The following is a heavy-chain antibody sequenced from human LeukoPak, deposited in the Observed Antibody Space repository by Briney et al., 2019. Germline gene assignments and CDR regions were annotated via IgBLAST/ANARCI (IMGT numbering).Heavy chain of an antibody. CDR1: GFTFYVYG. CDR3: ARGGPEYGYYYYMDV. CDR2: IIWDGDST. V-gene: IGHV3-20*04. Sequence: GGSLRLSCAASGFTFYVYGMSWVRHAPGKGLEGVSGIIWDGDSTGYADSGKGRFTISRDNAKNSMYLQMNSLRAEDTALYYCARGGPEYGYYYYMDVWGKGTTVTVSS. J-gene: IGHJ6*03. D-gene: IGHD1-14*01.